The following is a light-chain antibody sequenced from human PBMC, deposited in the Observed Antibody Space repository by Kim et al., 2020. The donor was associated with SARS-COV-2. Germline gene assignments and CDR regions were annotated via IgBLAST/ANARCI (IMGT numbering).Light chain of an antibody. J-gene: IGLJ3*02. CDR3: HSRDSSGDHRV. V-gene: IGLV3-19*01. Sequence: SSELTQDPAVSVALGQTVRISCHGDSLRTYYTSWYQQKPGQAPVLVIFGKNNRPSGIPDRFSGSSSGTTASLTITGAQAEDEADYYCHSRDSSGDHRVFGGGTRLTVL. CDR1: SLRTYY. CDR2: GKN.